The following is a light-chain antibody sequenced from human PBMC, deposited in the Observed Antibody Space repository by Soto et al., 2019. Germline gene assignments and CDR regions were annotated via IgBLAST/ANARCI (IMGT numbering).Light chain of an antibody. J-gene: IGKJ1*01. V-gene: IGKV1-5*03. Sequence: DIQMTQSPSTLSASVGDTVTITCRASQTISGWLAWYQQKPGKAPKLLIYRTSTLENGVPSRFSGSGSGTEFTLSISSLQSDVSATYWGQNYNPYSLTWTFGQGTRVEIK. CDR2: RTS. CDR1: QTISGW. CDR3: QNYNPYSLTWT.